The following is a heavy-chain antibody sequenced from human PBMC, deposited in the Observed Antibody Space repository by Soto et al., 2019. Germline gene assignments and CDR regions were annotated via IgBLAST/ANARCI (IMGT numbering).Heavy chain of an antibody. CDR2: VSSSGTTM. J-gene: IGHJ4*02. CDR3: ARMGPRAARPSY. CDR1: GFTFSDYD. Sequence: QVQLAESGGGLVEPGGYLRISCAASGFTFSDYDMSWIRQSPGKRLEWVSFVSSSGTTMYFADSVKGRFTFSRDNAKNSLYLQMNSLRAEDTAVYYCARMGPRAARPSYWGQGTLVTVSS. D-gene: IGHD6-6*01. V-gene: IGHV3-11*01.